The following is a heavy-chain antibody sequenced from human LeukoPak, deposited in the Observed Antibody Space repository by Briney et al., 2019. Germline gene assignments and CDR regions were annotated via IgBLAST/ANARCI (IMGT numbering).Heavy chain of an antibody. J-gene: IGHJ4*02. D-gene: IGHD6-19*01. CDR2: INPSGGST. V-gene: IGHV1-46*01. CDR3: TTSPVPGIDY. CDR1: GYTFTSYY. Sequence: ASVKVSCKASGYTFTSYYMHWVRQAPGQGREWMGIINPSGGSTSYAQKFQGRVTMTRDMSTSTVYMELSSLRTEDTAMYYCTTSPVPGIDYWGQGIQVTVSS.